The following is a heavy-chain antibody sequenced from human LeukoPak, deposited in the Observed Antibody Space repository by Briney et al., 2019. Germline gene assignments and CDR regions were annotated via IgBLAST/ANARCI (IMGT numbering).Heavy chain of an antibody. CDR2: IKSETDGGTT. D-gene: IGHD3-9*01. J-gene: IGHJ5*02. CDR1: GLTLRNAW. V-gene: IGHV3-15*01. CDR3: TTSDRYFDWLLLKGS. Sequence: GGSLRLSCAASGLTLRNAWMSWVRQAPGKGLEWVGRIKSETDGGTTDYAAPVKGRFTISRDDSKNTLYLQMNSLKTEDTAMYYCTTSDRYFDWLLLKGSWGQGTLVTVSS.